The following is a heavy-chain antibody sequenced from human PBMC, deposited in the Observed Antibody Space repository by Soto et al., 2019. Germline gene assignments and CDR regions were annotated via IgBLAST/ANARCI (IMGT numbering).Heavy chain of an antibody. CDR1: GFTFSSYS. Sequence: GSLRLSCAASGFTFSSYSMNWVRQAPGKGLEWVSSISSSSSYIYYADSVKGRFTISRDNAKNSLYLQMNSLRAEDTAVYYCASGTVTTYYYYYGMDVWGQGTTVTVSS. CDR3: ASGTVTTYYYYYGMDV. J-gene: IGHJ6*02. V-gene: IGHV3-21*01. D-gene: IGHD4-17*01. CDR2: ISSSSSYI.